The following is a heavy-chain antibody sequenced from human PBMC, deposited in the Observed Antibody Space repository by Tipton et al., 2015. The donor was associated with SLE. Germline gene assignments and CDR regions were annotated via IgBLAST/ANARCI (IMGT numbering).Heavy chain of an antibody. J-gene: IGHJ4*02. D-gene: IGHD3-22*01. V-gene: IGHV4-61*09. CDR1: GDSITSDTYY. CDR3: ARDTSGYYYHFDS. CDR2: IYTSGGT. Sequence: TLSLTCSVSGDSITSDTYYWSWIRQPAGKGLEWIGQIYTSGGTDYNPSLKGRVTITSDTSLNRVSLMLSSVTAADTAVYYCARDTSGYYYHFDSWGQXTXXXVSS.